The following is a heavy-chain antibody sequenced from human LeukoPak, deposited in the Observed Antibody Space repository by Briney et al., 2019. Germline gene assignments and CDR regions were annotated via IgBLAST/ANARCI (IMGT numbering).Heavy chain of an antibody. CDR3: ATESTGGLRKYGVTPSYDY. CDR1: GGTFSSYA. D-gene: IGHD4-23*01. J-gene: IGHJ4*02. Sequence: GASVKVSCKASGGTFSSYAISWVRQAPGKGLEWMGGFDPEDGETIYAQKFQGRVTMTEDTSTDTAYMELSSLRSEDTAVYYCATESTGGLRKYGVTPSYDYWGQGTLVTVSS. V-gene: IGHV1-24*01. CDR2: FDPEDGET.